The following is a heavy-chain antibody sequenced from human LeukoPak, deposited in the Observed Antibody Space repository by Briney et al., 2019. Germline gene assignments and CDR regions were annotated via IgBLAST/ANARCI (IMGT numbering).Heavy chain of an antibody. CDR2: MNPNSGNT. CDR1: GYTFTSYD. Sequence: SSVTVSCKASGYTFTSYDINWVRQATGQGLEWMGWMNPNSGNTEYAQKFQGRGTMTRNTSISTAHIELSSLRSEDAAVYYCASYCSGGSCSYYYYGMDVWGQRTTVTASS. CDR3: ASYCSGGSCSYYYYGMDV. D-gene: IGHD2-15*01. J-gene: IGHJ6*02. V-gene: IGHV1-8*01.